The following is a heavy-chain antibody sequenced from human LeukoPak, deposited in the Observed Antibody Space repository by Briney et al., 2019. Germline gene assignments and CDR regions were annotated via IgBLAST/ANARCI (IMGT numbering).Heavy chain of an antibody. CDR1: GGSISSYY. D-gene: IGHD5-24*01. CDR3: AKDRGDGYNSGYFVY. Sequence: SETLSLTCTVSGGSISSYYWSWIRQPPGKGLEWIGSIYHSGSTYYNPSLKSRVTISVDTSKNQFSLKLSSVTAADAAVYYCAKDRGDGYNSGYFVYWGQGTLVTVSS. CDR2: IYHSGST. V-gene: IGHV4-38-2*02. J-gene: IGHJ4*02.